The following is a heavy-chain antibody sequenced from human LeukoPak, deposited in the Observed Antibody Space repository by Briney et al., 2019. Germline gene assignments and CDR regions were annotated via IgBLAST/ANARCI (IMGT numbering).Heavy chain of an antibody. V-gene: IGHV3-48*03. J-gene: IGHJ4*02. Sequence: GRSLSLSCEFSGFTFSIKDMNRVRQAAGKGLKWISYISSSGRTKDCADSVRARFTISRHNAKKSIYPQMNSLRAEDPTIYYCAREPYDIGSDYSLYLAHWGEGTLVTVSS. CDR3: AREPYDIGSDYSLYLAH. D-gene: IGHD3/OR15-3a*01. CDR2: ISSSGRTK. CDR1: GFTFSIKD.